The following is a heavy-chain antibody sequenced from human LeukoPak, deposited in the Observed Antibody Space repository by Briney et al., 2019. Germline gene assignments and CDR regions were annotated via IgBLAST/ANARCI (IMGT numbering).Heavy chain of an antibody. CDR1: GYXFTGYY. V-gene: IGHV1-2*02. Sequence: ASVKVSCKASGYXFTGYYMHWVRQAPGQGLEWMGWINPNSGGTNYAQQFQGRATMTRDTSISTAHMELSRLRSDDTAVYYCARDLEDIVATYGVDYWGQGTLVTVSS. D-gene: IGHD5-12*01. J-gene: IGHJ4*02. CDR2: INPNSGGT. CDR3: ARDLEDIVATYGVDY.